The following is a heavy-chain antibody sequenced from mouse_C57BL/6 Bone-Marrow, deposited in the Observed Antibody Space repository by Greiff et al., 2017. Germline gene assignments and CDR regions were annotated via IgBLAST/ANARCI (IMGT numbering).Heavy chain of an antibody. CDR3: ARGRESPDYFDY. V-gene: IGHV1-55*01. CDR1: GYTFTSYW. J-gene: IGHJ2*01. CDR2: IYPGSGST. Sequence: QVQLQQPGAELVKPGASVKMSCKASGYTFTSYWITWVKQRPGQGLEWIGAIYPGSGSTYYNEKFKSKAPLTVDTSSSTAHMQLSRLTYEDSAVYYCARGRESPDYFDYWDQGTTLTVSS.